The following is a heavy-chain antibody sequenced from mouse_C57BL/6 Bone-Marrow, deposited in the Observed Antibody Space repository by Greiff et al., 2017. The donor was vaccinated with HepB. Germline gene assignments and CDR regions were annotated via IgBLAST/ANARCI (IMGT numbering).Heavy chain of an antibody. CDR1: GYTFTDYY. D-gene: IGHD2-5*01. CDR3: ARHGAYYSNYWAMEY. CDR2: IYPGSGNT. Sequence: VQLQQSGAELVRPGASVKLSCKASGYTFTDYYINWVKQRPGQGLEWIARIYPGSGNTYYNEKFKGKATLTAEKSSSTAYMQLSSLTSEDSAVYFSARHGAYYSNYWAMEYWGQGTSVTVSS. J-gene: IGHJ4*01. V-gene: IGHV1-76*01.